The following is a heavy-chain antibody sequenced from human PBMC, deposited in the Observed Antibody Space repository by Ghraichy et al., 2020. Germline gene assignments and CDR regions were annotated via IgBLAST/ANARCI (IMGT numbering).Heavy chain of an antibody. D-gene: IGHD5-18*01. CDR3: AREVYSYGFSEIDI. J-gene: IGHJ3*02. CDR2: IYYSGST. Sequence: SETLSLTCTVSGGSVSSGSYYWSWIRQPPGKGLEWIGYIYYSGSTNYNPSLKSRVTISVDTSKNQFSLKLSSVTAADTAVYYCAREVYSYGFSEIDIWGQGTMVTVSS. CDR1: GGSVSSGSYY. V-gene: IGHV4-61*01.